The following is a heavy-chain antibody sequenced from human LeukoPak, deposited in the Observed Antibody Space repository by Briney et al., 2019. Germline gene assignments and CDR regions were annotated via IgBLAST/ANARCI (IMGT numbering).Heavy chain of an antibody. J-gene: IGHJ4*02. Sequence: GGSLRLSCAASGFTFSSYAMHWVRQAPGKGLEYVSAISSNGGSTSYANSVKGRFTISRDNSKNTLYLQMNSLRAEDTAVYYCARDRGYDPHYYFDYWGQGTLVTVSS. CDR2: ISSNGGST. D-gene: IGHD5-12*01. CDR3: ARDRGYDPHYYFDY. V-gene: IGHV3-64*01. CDR1: GFTFSSYA.